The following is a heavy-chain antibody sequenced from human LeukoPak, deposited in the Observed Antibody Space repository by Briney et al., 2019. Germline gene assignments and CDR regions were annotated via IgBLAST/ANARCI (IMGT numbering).Heavy chain of an antibody. D-gene: IGHD2/OR15-2a*01. Sequence: SETLSLTCTVSGGSISSSSYYWGWIRQPPGKGLEWIGEIYTSGSTNYNPSLKSRVTISVDKSKNQFSLKLSSVTAADTAVYYCARNEGRITSQNIVIRWHSRDYYFDYWGQGTLVTVSS. CDR1: GGSISSSSYY. CDR2: IYTSGST. CDR3: ARNEGRITSQNIVIRWHSRDYYFDY. J-gene: IGHJ4*02. V-gene: IGHV4-61*05.